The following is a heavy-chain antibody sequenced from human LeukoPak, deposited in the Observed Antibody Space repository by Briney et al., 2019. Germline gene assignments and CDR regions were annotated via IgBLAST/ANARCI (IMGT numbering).Heavy chain of an antibody. CDR1: GASITGHY. V-gene: IGHV4-59*08. Sequence: SETLSLTCTVSGASITGHYWSWIRQPPGTGLEWIGFIYYSGTTNYNPSLKSRVTISVDTSKNQFSLTLSSVTAADTAVYYCARHLGGGIYFDYWGQGTLVTVSS. J-gene: IGHJ4*02. CDR2: IYYSGTT. D-gene: IGHD3-16*01. CDR3: ARHLGGGIYFDY.